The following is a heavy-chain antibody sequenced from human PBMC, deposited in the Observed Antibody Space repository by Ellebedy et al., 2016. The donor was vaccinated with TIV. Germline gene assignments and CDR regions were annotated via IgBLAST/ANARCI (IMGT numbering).Heavy chain of an antibody. J-gene: IGHJ4*02. CDR2: KNQISDTE. D-gene: IGHD6-13*01. Sequence: GESLKISXSASGFNIRSYWMSWVRQAPGKGLEWVANKNQISDTEYYVGSVRGRFTISRDNAKNSLYLQMNSLRAEDTAVYYCARVGYLGWPLEDWGQGTLVTASS. CDR3: ARVGYLGWPLED. V-gene: IGHV3-7*01. CDR1: GFNIRSYW.